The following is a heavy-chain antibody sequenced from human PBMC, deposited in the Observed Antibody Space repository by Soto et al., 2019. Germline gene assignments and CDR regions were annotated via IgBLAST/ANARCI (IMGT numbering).Heavy chain of an antibody. CDR1: GGYSTNGGGY. CDR2: IYYIGST. J-gene: IGHJ4*02. D-gene: IGHD5-12*01. V-gene: IGHV4-31*03. Sequence: TLPLTHTVFGGYSTNGGGYWISLLKNPGKGLEWIGYIYYIGSTYYNPSLSSGVTISLETSKNQFSLRLSSVTAADTAEYYCATCKMATSPLYYFDYWGQGALVTVSS. CDR3: ATCKMATSPLYYFDY.